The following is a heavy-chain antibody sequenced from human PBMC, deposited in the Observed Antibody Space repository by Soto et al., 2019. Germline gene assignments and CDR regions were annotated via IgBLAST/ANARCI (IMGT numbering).Heavy chain of an antibody. CDR3: ARLQYTMVTGLDI. Sequence: QVQLQESGPRLVKPSETLSLTCSVSGVSIGSHFWSRIRQAPGKGPELVGYIYHTVNTNYNPTLKSRVTLSMDTSKNQLFLQLTSVTAADTAVNYCARLQYTMVTGLDIWGQGTMVTVSS. J-gene: IGHJ3*02. V-gene: IGHV4-59*11. D-gene: IGHD1-20*01. CDR1: GVSIGSHF. CDR2: IYHTVNT.